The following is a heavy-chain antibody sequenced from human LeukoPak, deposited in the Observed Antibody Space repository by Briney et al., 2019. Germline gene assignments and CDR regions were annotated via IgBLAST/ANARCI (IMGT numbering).Heavy chain of an antibody. D-gene: IGHD6-6*01. Sequence: GGSLRLSCAASGFTVSSNYMSRVRQAPGKGLEWVSVIYSGGSTYYADSVKGRFTISRDNSKNTLYLQMNSLRAEDTAVYYCASRSIAARVDYWGQGTLVTVSS. CDR3: ASRSIAARVDY. CDR1: GFTVSSNY. J-gene: IGHJ4*02. V-gene: IGHV3-66*02. CDR2: IYSGGST.